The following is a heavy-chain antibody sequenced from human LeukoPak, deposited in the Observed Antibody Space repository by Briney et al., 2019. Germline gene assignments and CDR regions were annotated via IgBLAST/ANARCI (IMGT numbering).Heavy chain of an antibody. CDR1: GFTFTNSW. Sequence: GGSLRLSCAASGFTFTNSWMAWVRQAPGKGLEWVANIKQDGSTKHYADSLKGRFTISRDNPKNSLYLQMNNLRADDTAVYYCTRDTDGSLDYWGQGISVTVAS. CDR2: IKQDGSTK. V-gene: IGHV3-7*01. D-gene: IGHD1-26*01. CDR3: TRDTDGSLDY. J-gene: IGHJ4*02.